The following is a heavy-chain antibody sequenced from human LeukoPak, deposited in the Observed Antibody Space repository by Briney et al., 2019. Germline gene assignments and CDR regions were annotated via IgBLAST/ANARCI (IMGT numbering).Heavy chain of an antibody. CDR1: DDSITIYY. D-gene: IGHD6-13*01. CDR2: IDHTGST. V-gene: IGHV4-59*01. Sequence: SETLSLTCTVSDDSITIYYWTWIRQPPGKGPEWIEYIDHTGSTNYNPSLNSRVTVSRDTSKNHFSLELSSVTAADTAVYFCARGRVSSSSWYSTYYYYFYMDVWGKGTTVTVSS. CDR3: ARGRVSSSSWYSTYYYYFYMDV. J-gene: IGHJ6*03.